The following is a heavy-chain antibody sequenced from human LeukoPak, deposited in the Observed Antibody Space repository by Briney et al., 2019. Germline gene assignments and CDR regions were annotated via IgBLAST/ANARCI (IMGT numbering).Heavy chain of an antibody. V-gene: IGHV1-46*01. Sequence: ASVKVSCKASGYTFTSYYMHWVRQAPGQGLEWMGIINPSGGSTSYAQKFQGRVTMTRNTSISTAYMELSSLRSEDTAVYYCARVADFDWVPSTYYYGMDVWGQGTTVTVSS. D-gene: IGHD3-9*01. CDR2: INPSGGST. CDR1: GYTFTSYY. J-gene: IGHJ6*02. CDR3: ARVADFDWVPSTYYYGMDV.